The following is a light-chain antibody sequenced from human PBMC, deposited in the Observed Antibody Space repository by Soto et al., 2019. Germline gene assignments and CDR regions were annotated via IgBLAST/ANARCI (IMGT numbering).Light chain of an antibody. Sequence: EIVMSQSPATLSVSPGERATLSCRASQSVSSNLAWYQQKHGQAPRPLINGASTRATGISARFDGSASGTEFTRIISRLQSEDFAVYYGQQDENWHWTCGQGIQVVVK. CDR2: GAS. CDR1: QSVSSN. V-gene: IGKV3-15*01. J-gene: IGKJ1*01. CDR3: QQDENWHWT.